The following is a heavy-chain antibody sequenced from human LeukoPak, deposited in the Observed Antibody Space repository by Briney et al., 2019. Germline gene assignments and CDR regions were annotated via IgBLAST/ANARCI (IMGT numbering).Heavy chain of an antibody. D-gene: IGHD3-10*01. Sequence: SVKLSCKASGYTFTGYYMHWVRQAPGQGLEWMGGIIPIFGTANYAQKFQGRVTITTDESTSTAYMELSSLRSEDTAVYYCASQGGSMVRGVNAFDIWGQGTMVTVSS. CDR3: ASQGGSMVRGVNAFDI. J-gene: IGHJ3*02. V-gene: IGHV1-69*05. CDR1: GYTFTGYY. CDR2: IIPIFGTA.